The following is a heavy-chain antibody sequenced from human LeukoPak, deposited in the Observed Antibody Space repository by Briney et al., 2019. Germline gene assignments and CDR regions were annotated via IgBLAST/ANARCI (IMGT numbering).Heavy chain of an antibody. D-gene: IGHD6-25*01. CDR1: GGSISSYY. V-gene: IGHV4-34*01. CDR2: INHSGST. CDR3: ARARGAATIDY. Sequence: PSETLSLTCTVSGGSISSYYWSWIRQPPGQGLEWIGEINHSGSTNYNPSLKSRVIMSVDTSKNQFSLKLSSVTDADTAVYYCARARGAATIDYWGQGTLVTVSS. J-gene: IGHJ4*02.